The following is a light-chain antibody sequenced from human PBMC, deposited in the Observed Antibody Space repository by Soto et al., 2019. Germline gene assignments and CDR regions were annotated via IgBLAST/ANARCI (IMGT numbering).Light chain of an antibody. CDR3: NSYTSSSSYV. Sequence: QSALTQPASVSGSPGQSITISCTGTSSDVGGYKYVSWYQQHPGKAPKLLIYTVNNRPSGVSNRFSGSKSGNTASLTISGLQAEDEADYYCNSYTSSSSYVFGTGTKVPVL. CDR1: SSDVGGYKY. V-gene: IGLV2-14*01. CDR2: TVN. J-gene: IGLJ1*01.